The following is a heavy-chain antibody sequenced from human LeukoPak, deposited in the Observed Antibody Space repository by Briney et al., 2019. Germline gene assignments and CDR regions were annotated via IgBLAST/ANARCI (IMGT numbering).Heavy chain of an antibody. CDR1: GFTVITND. V-gene: IGHV3-53*01. CDR2: LYSDGNT. Sequence: GGALRLSCAASGFTVITNDMTWVRPAPGKGLEWVSLLYSDGNTKYADSVQGRFTISRDNSKNTLYLEMNSLSPDDTAVYYCARGVEPLAANTLAYWGQGTLVTVSS. D-gene: IGHD1-14*01. J-gene: IGHJ4*02. CDR3: ARGVEPLAANTLAY.